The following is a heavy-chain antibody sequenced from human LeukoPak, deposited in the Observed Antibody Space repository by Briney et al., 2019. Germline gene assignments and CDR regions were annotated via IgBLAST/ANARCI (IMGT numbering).Heavy chain of an antibody. V-gene: IGHV3-23*01. J-gene: IGHJ4*02. CDR1: GFIFSKYA. CDR3: AKVPGYYDSSGYTLGRVDY. D-gene: IGHD3-22*01. Sequence: GGSLRLSCAASGFIFSKYAMSWVRQAPGKGLEWVSAISGSGGSTYYADSVKGRFTISRDNSKNTLYLQMNGLRAEDTAVYYCAKVPGYYDSSGYTLGRVDYWGQGTLVTVSS. CDR2: ISGSGGST.